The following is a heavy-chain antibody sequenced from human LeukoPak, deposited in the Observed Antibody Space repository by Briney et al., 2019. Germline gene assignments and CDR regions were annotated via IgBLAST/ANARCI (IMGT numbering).Heavy chain of an antibody. CDR3: AADQRGAQGPFANY. CDR1: GFTFTSSA. V-gene: IGHV1-58*01. D-gene: IGHD3-9*01. CDR2: IVVGSGNT. J-gene: IGHJ4*02. Sequence: SVKVSCKASGFTFTSSAVQWVRQARGQRLEWIGWIVVGSGNTNCAQKFQERVTITRDMSTSTAYMELSSLRSEDTAVYYCAADQRGAQGPFANYWGQGTLVTVSS.